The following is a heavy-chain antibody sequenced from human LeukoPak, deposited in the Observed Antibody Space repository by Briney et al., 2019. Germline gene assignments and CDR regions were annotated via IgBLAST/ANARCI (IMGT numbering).Heavy chain of an antibody. Sequence: PGGPLRLSCAASGFTFSSYAMSWVRQAPGKGLEWVSGISGSGGSTYYADSVKGRFTISRDNSKNTLYLQMNSLRAEDTAVYYCAKDLLLWFGELSYFDYWGQGTLVTVSS. V-gene: IGHV3-23*01. CDR2: ISGSGGST. D-gene: IGHD3-10*01. J-gene: IGHJ4*02. CDR3: AKDLLLWFGELSYFDY. CDR1: GFTFSSYA.